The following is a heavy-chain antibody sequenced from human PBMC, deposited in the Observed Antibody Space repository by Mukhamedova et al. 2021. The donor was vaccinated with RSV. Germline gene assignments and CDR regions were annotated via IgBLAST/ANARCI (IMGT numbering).Heavy chain of an antibody. D-gene: IGHD3-9*01. CDR3: ASATDIYY. J-gene: IGHJ4*02. Sequence: YDINWIRQAPGQGLEWMGWMNFISGNTGYAHQFQGRVSMTRDTSISTAYMELNSLTSDDPAVYFCASATDIYYWGQGTLVTVSS. CDR2: MNFISGNT. CDR1: YD. V-gene: IGHV1-8*01.